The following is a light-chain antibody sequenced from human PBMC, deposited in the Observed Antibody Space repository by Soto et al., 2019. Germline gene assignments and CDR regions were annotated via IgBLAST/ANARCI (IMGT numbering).Light chain of an antibody. J-gene: IGLJ1*01. CDR2: EVF. CDR3: CSYAGIFV. CDR1: SSDVGRYNL. V-gene: IGLV2-23*02. Sequence: QSALTQPASVSGFPGQLITISCTGSSSDVGRYNLVSWYQQHPGKAPKLIIYEVFKRPSGVSNRFSGSKSGNTASLTVSGLQAEDEAYYYCCSYAGIFVFGPGTKVTVL.